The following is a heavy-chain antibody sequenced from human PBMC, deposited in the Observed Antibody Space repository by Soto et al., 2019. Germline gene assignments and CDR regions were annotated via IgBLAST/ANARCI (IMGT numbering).Heavy chain of an antibody. CDR3: AMVDVYVTPSPQDV. CDR2: INTYNGNT. D-gene: IGHD3-16*01. Sequence: ASVKVSCKTFGYTFTSYGIGWARQAPGQGLEWMGWINTYNGNTNYAQNLQGRVTLTTDTSTSTAYMELRSLRSNDTAIYYCAMVDVYVTPSPQDVWVHGSTVTLSS. CDR1: GYTFTSYG. V-gene: IGHV1-18*01. J-gene: IGHJ6*01.